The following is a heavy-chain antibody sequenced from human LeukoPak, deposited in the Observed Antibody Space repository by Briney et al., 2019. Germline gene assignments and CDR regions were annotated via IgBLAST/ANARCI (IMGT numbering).Heavy chain of an antibody. D-gene: IGHD6-19*01. CDR3: ARCYSGWSRIDS. J-gene: IGHJ4*02. Sequence: GGSLRLSCAGSGFTFSAYNMNWVRQAPGKGLEWVSSISGSSTNIHYGDSVKGRFTISRDNAKNSLYLQMNSLRAEDTAVYYCARCYSGWSRIDSWGQGTLVTVSS. V-gene: IGHV3-21*01. CDR2: ISGSSTNI. CDR1: GFTFSAYN.